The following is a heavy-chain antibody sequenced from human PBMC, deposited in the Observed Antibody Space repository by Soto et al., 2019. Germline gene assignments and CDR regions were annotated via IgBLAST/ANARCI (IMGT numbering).Heavy chain of an antibody. CDR2: IYYSGST. CDR1: GGSISSGNYY. CDR3: ARDIVATYNWFDP. V-gene: IGHV4-31*03. Sequence: SETLSLTCTVSGGSISSGNYYWSWIRQHPGKGLEWIGYIYYSGSTYYNPSLKSRVTISVDTSKNQFSPKLSSVTAADTAVYYCARDIVATYNWFDPWGQGALVTVSS. J-gene: IGHJ5*02. D-gene: IGHD5-12*01.